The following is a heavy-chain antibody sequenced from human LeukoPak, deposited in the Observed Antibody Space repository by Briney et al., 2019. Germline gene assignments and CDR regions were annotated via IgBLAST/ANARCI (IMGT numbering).Heavy chain of an antibody. V-gene: IGHV3-23*01. CDR1: GFTFSSYA. Sequence: PGGSLRLSCAASGFTFSSYAMSWVRRAPGKGLEWVSAIGGSGGSTFYADSVKGRFTISRDNSKNTLYLQMNSLRAGDTALYYCVPRPGHFDYWGQGTLVTVSS. J-gene: IGHJ4*02. CDR2: IGGSGGST. CDR3: VPRPGHFDY.